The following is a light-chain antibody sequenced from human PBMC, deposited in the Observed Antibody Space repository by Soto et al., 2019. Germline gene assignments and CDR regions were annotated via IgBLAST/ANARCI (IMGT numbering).Light chain of an antibody. Sequence: QSVLTQPASVSGSPGQLITISCTGTSSDVGGYNYVSWYQHHPGKAPKLMIYDVSNRPSGVSNRFPGSKSGNTASLTISGLQPEDEADYYCSSYTTSNTRQIVFGTGTKVTVL. CDR3: SSYTTSNTRQIV. CDR2: DVS. J-gene: IGLJ1*01. V-gene: IGLV2-14*03. CDR1: SSDVGGYNY.